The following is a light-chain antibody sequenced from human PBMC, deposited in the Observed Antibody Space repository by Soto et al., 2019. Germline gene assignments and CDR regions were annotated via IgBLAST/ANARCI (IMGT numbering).Light chain of an antibody. CDR3: QRYGTSPPLT. CDR1: QSVSISY. V-gene: IGKV3-20*01. Sequence: EIVLTQSPGTLSLSPGERATLSCRASQSVSISYLAWYQQKPGQAPRLLIYGASTRATGIPDRFSGSGSATDFTLTISRLEPEDFAVYYCQRYGTSPPLTFGGGTKVEIK. CDR2: GAS. J-gene: IGKJ4*01.